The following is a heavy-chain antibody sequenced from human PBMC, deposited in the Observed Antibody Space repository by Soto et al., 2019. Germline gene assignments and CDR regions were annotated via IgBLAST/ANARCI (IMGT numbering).Heavy chain of an antibody. CDR3: ARGEDLSFGENYYYYYGMDV. J-gene: IGHJ6*02. D-gene: IGHD3-10*01. Sequence: ASVKVSCKASGYTFTSYYMHWVRQAPGQGLEWMGIINPSGGSTSYAQKFQGRVTMTRDTSTSTVYMELSSLRSEDTAVYYCARGEDLSFGENYYYYYGMDVWGQGTTVTVSS. V-gene: IGHV1-46*01. CDR1: GYTFTSYY. CDR2: INPSGGST.